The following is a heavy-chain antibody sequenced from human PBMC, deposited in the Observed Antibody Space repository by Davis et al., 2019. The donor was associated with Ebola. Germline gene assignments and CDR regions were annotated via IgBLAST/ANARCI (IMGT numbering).Heavy chain of an antibody. CDR1: GYTFTSYD. CDR2: MNPNSGNT. J-gene: IGHJ2*01. CDR3: ARGRSGSGGCCGWYFDL. V-gene: IGHV1-8*01. Sequence: ASVKVSCKASGYTFTSYDINWVRQATGQGLEWMGWMNPNSGNTGYAQKFQGRVTMTRNTSISTAYMELSSLRSEDTAVYYCARGRSGSGGCCGWYFDLWGRGTLVTVSS. D-gene: IGHD6-19*01.